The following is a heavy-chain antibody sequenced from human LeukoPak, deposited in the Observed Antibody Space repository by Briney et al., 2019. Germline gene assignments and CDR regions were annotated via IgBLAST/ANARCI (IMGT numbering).Heavy chain of an antibody. CDR3: ARHYYYDSSGYYDRAFDI. CDR2: ISPYNGNT. D-gene: IGHD3-22*01. V-gene: IGHV1-18*01. Sequence: ASVKVSCKASGYTFTSYGLSWVRQAPGQGLEWMGWISPYNGNTNYAQKLQGRVTMTTDTSTSTAYMELRSLRSDDTAVYYCARHYYYDSSGYYDRAFDIWGQGTMVTVSS. CDR1: GYTFTSYG. J-gene: IGHJ3*02.